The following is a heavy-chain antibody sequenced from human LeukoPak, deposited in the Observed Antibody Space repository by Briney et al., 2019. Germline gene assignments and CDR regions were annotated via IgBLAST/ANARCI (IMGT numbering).Heavy chain of an antibody. D-gene: IGHD6-13*01. J-gene: IGHJ4*02. CDR3: AKDVQRSRWYYFDH. Sequence: GGSLRLSCAASGFTFSSFTMTWVRQAPGKGLEWVSAVSGGAGNTYYADSVKGRFTISRDNSKSTLFLQMNSLRAEDTAVYYCAKDVQRSRWYYFDHWGQGTLVTVSS. V-gene: IGHV3-23*01. CDR2: VSGGAGNT. CDR1: GFTFSSFT.